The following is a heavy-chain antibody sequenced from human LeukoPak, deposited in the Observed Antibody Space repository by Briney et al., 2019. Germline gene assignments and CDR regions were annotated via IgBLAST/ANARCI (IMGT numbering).Heavy chain of an antibody. J-gene: IGHJ4*02. D-gene: IGHD3-9*01. CDR1: GFTFSSST. CDR2: ISGGGATT. V-gene: IGHV3-23*01. CDR3: AKFYDILTSYFDY. Sequence: GGSLRLSCAASGFTFSSSTMTWVRLAPGKGLEWVSTISGGGATTHYADSVKGRFTISRDTSKNTLYLQMNSLRAEDTAVYYCAKFYDILTSYFDYWGQGTLVTVSS.